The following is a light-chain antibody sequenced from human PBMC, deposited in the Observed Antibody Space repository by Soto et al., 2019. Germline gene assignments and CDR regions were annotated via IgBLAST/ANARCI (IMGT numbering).Light chain of an antibody. CDR1: SSDVGGYNY. V-gene: IGLV2-11*01. CDR2: DVS. CDR3: CSYAGSYTWV. Sequence: QSALTQPRSVSGSPGQSVTISRTGTSSDVGGYNYVSWYQQHPGKAPKLMIYDVSKRPSGVPDRFFGSKSGNTASLTISGLQAEDEADYYCCSYAGSYTWVFGGGTKLTVL. J-gene: IGLJ3*02.